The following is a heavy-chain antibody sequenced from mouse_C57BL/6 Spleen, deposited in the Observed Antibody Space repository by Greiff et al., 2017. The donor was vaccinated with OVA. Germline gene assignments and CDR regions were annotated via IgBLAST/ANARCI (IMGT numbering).Heavy chain of an antibody. CDR3: ARSYYSKPYYALDY. J-gene: IGHJ4*01. D-gene: IGHD2-5*01. CDR1: GYTFTSYW. CDR2: IDPNSGGT. Sequence: QVQLQQSGPELVKPGASVKLSCKASGYTFTSYWMHWVKQRPGRGLEWIGRIDPNSGGTKYNEKFKSKATLTVDKPSSTAYMQLSSLTSEDSAVYYCARSYYSKPYYALDYWGQGASVTVSS. V-gene: IGHV1-72*01.